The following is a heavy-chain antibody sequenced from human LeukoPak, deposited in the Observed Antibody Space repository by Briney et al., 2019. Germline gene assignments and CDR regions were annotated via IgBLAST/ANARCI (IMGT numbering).Heavy chain of an antibody. D-gene: IGHD3-3*01. J-gene: IGHJ6*03. CDR1: GYTFTSYD. Sequence: ASVTVSFKASGYTFTSYDINWVRQAPGQGVERMGWMNPKSGKTGYAQTFQGRVTITSNTSISTAYIELSSLRSEDTAVHYCARGFKTYYDFWSGYSYYYYYYMDVWGKGTTVTVSS. V-gene: IGHV1-8*01. CDR2: MNPKSGKT. CDR3: ARGFKTYYDFWSGYSYYYYYYMDV.